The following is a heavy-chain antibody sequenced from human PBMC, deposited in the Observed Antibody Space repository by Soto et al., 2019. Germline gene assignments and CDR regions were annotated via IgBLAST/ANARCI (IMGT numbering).Heavy chain of an antibody. CDR1: GFTFSSYW. D-gene: IGHD3-3*01. V-gene: IGHV3-7*01. CDR3: ARDYYDFWSGYYRSYYYGMDV. J-gene: IGHJ6*02. CDR2: IKHDGSEK. Sequence: GGSLRLSCAASGFTFSSYWMCWVRQAPGKGLEWVADIKHDGSEKYYADSVKGRFTISRDNSKNTLYLQMNSLRAEDTAVYYCARDYYDFWSGYYRSYYYGMDVWGQGTTVTVSS.